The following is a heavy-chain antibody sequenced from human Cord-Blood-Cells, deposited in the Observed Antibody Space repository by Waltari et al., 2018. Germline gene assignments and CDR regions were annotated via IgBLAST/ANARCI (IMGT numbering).Heavy chain of an antibody. CDR3: ARDRLHYNWFDP. D-gene: IGHD4-4*01. CDR1: GFTVSSNY. CDR2: IYSGGST. J-gene: IGHJ5*02. V-gene: IGHV3-53*01. Sequence: EVQLVESGGGLIQPGGSLRLSCAASGFTVSSNYMSWVRQAPGKGLEWVSVIYSGGSTYYADSVKGRFTISGDNSKNTLYLQMNSLRAEDTAVYYCARDRLHYNWFDPWGQGTLVTVSS.